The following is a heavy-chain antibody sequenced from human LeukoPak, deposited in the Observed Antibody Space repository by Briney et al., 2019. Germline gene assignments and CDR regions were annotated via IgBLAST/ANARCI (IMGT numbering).Heavy chain of an antibody. Sequence: GGSLRLSCSASGFTFGDYAMSWVRQAPGKGLEWVGFIRSKGYGGTTEYATSVKGRFTISRDDSKSIAYLQMDSLKTEDTAVYYCTRAPRYGRGSVFKVGASYWFDYWGLGTLVTVSS. D-gene: IGHD1-26*01. J-gene: IGHJ4*02. CDR1: GFTFGDYA. CDR2: IRSKGYGGTT. V-gene: IGHV3-49*04. CDR3: TRAPRYGRGSVFKVGASYWFDY.